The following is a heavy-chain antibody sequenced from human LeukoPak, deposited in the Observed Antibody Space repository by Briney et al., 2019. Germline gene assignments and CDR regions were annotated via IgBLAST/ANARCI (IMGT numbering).Heavy chain of an antibody. CDR1: GGSNNSSDC. CDR2: IYYSGSS. V-gene: IGHV4-31*11. D-gene: IGHD5-24*01. CDR3: ARNRDGYNSFDY. J-gene: IGHJ4*02. Sequence: SETLSLTCAVSGGSNNSSDCWTWIRQHPGKGLEWIGYIYYSGSSYYNASLRSRVTISVDTSKNHFSLKLSSVTAADTAVYYCARNRDGYNSFDYWGQGTLVTVSS.